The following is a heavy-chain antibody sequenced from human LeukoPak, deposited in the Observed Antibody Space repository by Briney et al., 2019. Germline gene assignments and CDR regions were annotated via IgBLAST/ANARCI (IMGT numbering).Heavy chain of an antibody. CDR2: IIPIFGTA. CDR3: ARDLGLGEPDGSPYYMDV. D-gene: IGHD3-10*01. V-gene: IGHV1-69*13. CDR1: GGTFSSYA. J-gene: IGHJ6*03. Sequence: ASVKVSCKASGGTFSSYAISWVRQAPGQGLEWMGGIIPIFGTANYAQKFQGRVTITADESTSTAYMELSSLRSEDTAVYYCARDLGLGEPDGSPYYMDVWGKGTTVTISS.